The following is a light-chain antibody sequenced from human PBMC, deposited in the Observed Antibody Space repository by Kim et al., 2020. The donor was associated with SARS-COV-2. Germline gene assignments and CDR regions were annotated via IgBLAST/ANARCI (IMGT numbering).Light chain of an antibody. CDR2: EDN. J-gene: IGLJ2*01. CDR1: SGSIASNY. V-gene: IGLV6-57*03. CDR3: QSYDSTNHVV. Sequence: KTLTISCTRSSGSIASNYVQWYQQRPGSAPTTVIYEDNQRPSGVPDRFSGSIDSSSNSASLTISGLKTEDEADYYCQSYDSTNHVVFGGGTQLTV.